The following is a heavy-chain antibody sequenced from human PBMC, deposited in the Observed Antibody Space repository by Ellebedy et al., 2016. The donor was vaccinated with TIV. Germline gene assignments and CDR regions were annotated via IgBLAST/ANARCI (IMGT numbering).Heavy chain of an antibody. CDR3: ARAIYGASYL. D-gene: IGHD4-17*01. Sequence: GGSLRLSCTASGFTLTTYWMTWVRQAPGKGLEWVANINEDGSKKHYVDSVKGRFTISRDSAGNSLYLQMNSLGAEDTAVYYCARAIYGASYLWGRGTLVTVSS. V-gene: IGHV3-7*01. CDR2: INEDGSKK. J-gene: IGHJ2*01. CDR1: GFTLTTYW.